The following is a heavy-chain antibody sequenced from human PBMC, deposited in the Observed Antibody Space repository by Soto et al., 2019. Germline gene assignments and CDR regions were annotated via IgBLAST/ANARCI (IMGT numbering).Heavy chain of an antibody. D-gene: IGHD6-19*01. V-gene: IGHV4-39*02. CDR3: AIPPPIEVAGPDY. CDR2: IDDSGKV. CDR1: GGSISGSPYH. J-gene: IGHJ4*02. Sequence: SETLSLTCSVSGGSISGSPYHWGWIRQPPGKGLEWIGSIDDSGKVYYNPSLTGRATLFVDTSRNRFSLNLDSVTAADTAVYYCAIPPPIEVAGPDYWGQGTLVTVS.